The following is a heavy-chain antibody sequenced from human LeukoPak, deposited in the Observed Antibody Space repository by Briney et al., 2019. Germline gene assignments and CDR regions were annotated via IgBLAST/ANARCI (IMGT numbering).Heavy chain of an antibody. Sequence: GGSLRLSCAASGFTFSTYAMSWVRQAPGKGLEWVSSISGSGGSTYYADPAKGRFTVSRDNSKNTVYLQMNSLRAEDTAVYYCAKDAQLRSRWFDPWGRGTLVTVSS. CDR2: ISGSGGST. D-gene: IGHD2/OR15-2a*01. J-gene: IGHJ5*02. CDR3: AKDAQLRSRWFDP. CDR1: GFTFSTYA. V-gene: IGHV3-23*01.